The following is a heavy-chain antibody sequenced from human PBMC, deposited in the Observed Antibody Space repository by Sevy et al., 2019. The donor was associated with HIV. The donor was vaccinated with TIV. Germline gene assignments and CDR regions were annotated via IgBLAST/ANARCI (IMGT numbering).Heavy chain of an antibody. V-gene: IGHV4-61*02. D-gene: IGHD3-10*01. CDR1: GDSIRSGSYY. J-gene: IGHJ3*01. CDR2: IYTSGSP. Sequence: QPLSLTCTVSGDSIRSGSYYWSWFRQPAGKGLEWIGRIYTSGSPKYNPSLESRVTISADTSKNQFSLELSSVTAADTAIYYCARDKRFLNDAFDVWGQGTMVTVSS. CDR3: ARDKRFLNDAFDV.